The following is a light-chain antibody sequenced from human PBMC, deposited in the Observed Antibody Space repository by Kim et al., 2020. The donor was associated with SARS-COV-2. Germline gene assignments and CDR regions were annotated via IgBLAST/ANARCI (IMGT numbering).Light chain of an antibody. J-gene: IGKJ4*01. CDR3: LQHNVDPLT. CDR1: QAISNY. V-gene: IGKV1-17*03. CDR2: AAS. Sequence: ASVGDRVTITCRASQAISNYLAWFQQKPGKGPKRLIYAASSLQSGVPSRFSGSGSGTEFTLTISSLQPEDFATYFCLQHNVDPLTFGGGTKVDIK.